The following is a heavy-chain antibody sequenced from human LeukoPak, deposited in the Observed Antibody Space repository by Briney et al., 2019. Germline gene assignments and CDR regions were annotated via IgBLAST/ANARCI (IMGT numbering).Heavy chain of an antibody. Sequence: PGGSLRLSCAASGFTLSSYGMHWVRQAPGKGLEWVAVIPYDGSNKYYADSVKGRFTISRDNSKNTLYLQMNSLRAEDTAVYYCAKERVNTMIVVVNDYWGQGTLVTVSS. CDR1: GFTLSSYG. CDR2: IPYDGSNK. CDR3: AKERVNTMIVVVNDY. V-gene: IGHV3-30*18. J-gene: IGHJ4*02. D-gene: IGHD3-22*01.